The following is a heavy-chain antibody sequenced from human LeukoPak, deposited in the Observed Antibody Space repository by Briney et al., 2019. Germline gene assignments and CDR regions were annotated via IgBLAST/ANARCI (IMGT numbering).Heavy chain of an antibody. CDR3: AKDGGVVVIGDELDY. J-gene: IGHJ4*02. V-gene: IGHV3-33*06. CDR2: IWYDGSNK. D-gene: IGHD3-22*01. CDR1: GFTFSSYG. Sequence: PGGSLRLSCAASGFTFSSYGMHWVRQAPGKGLEWVAVIWYDGSNKYYADSVKGRFTISRDNSKNTLYPQMNSLRAEDTAVYYCAKDGGVVVIGDELDYWGQGTLVTVSS.